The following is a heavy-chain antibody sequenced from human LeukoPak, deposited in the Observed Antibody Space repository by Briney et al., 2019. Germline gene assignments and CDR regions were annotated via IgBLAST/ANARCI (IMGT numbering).Heavy chain of an antibody. CDR1: GYTFTSYD. CDR2: MNPNSGNT. D-gene: IGHD1-26*01. J-gene: IGHJ4*02. V-gene: IGHV1-8*03. Sequence: ASVKVSCKASGYTFTSYDINWVRQATGQRLEWMGWMNPNSGNTGYAQKFQGRVTITRNTSISTAYMELSSLRSEDTAVYYCARGRLYSVGATDLDYWGQGTLVTVSS. CDR3: ARGRLYSVGATDLDY.